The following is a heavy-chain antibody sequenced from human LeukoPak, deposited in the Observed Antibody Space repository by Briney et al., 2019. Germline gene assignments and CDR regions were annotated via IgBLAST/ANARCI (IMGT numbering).Heavy chain of an antibody. CDR1: GGTFSSYA. V-gene: IGHV1-69*04. J-gene: IGHJ4*02. Sequence: SVNVSCKASGGTFSSYAISWVRQAPGPGLELMGRIIPILGIANYAQKFQGRATITADKSTSTAYMELSSLRSEDTAVYYCARGTGTTRYYFDYWGQGTLVTVSS. D-gene: IGHD1-14*01. CDR2: IIPILGIA. CDR3: ARGTGTTRYYFDY.